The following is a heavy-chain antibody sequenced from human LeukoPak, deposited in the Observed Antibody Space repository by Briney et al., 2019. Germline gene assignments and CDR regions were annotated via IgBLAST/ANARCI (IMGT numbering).Heavy chain of an antibody. CDR3: ARNVGWYSHDT. Sequence: ASETLSLICTVSGDSLSAHYWSWIRQPPGKGLEWIGYIYGSGSTHYDPSFRSRATISEDTSKNQFSLQLTSVTAADTAVYYCARNVGWYSHDTWGQGTLVTVSS. CDR2: IYGSGST. V-gene: IGHV4-59*08. J-gene: IGHJ5*02. D-gene: IGHD6-19*01. CDR1: GDSLSAHY.